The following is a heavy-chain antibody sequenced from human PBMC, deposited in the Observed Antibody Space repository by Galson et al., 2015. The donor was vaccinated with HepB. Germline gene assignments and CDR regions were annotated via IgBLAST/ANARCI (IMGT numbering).Heavy chain of an antibody. D-gene: IGHD3-3*01. J-gene: IGHJ6*02. V-gene: IGHV3-30-3*01. CDR1: GFTFSSYA. CDR2: ISYDGSNK. Sequence: SLRLSCAASGFTFSSYAMHWVRQAPGKGLEWVAVISYDGSNKYYADSVKGRFTISRDNSKNTLYLQMNSLRAEDTAVYYCARTLFLEWLSRSYYYGMDVWGQGTTVTVSS. CDR3: ARTLFLEWLSRSYYYGMDV.